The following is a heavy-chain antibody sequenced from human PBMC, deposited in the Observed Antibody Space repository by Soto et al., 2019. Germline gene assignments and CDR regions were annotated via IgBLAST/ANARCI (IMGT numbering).Heavy chain of an antibody. V-gene: IGHV4-31*03. J-gene: IGHJ4*02. CDR1: GGSISSGGYY. D-gene: IGHD3-10*01. CDR2: IYYSGST. Sequence: SETLSLTCTVSGGSISSGGYYWSWIRQHPGKGLEWIGYIYYSGSTYYNPSLKSRVTISVDTSKNQFSLKLSSVTAADTAVYYCARVGRIWFGEYNWGQGTLVTVSS. CDR3: ARVGRIWFGEYN.